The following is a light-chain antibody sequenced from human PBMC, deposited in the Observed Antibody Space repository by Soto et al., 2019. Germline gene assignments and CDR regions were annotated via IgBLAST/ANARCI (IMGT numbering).Light chain of an antibody. CDR3: QSHGSSLGGSGVV. J-gene: IGLJ2*01. V-gene: IGLV1-40*01. Sequence: QSVLTQPPSVSGAPGQRVTISCTGSSSNIGAGYDVHWYQQLPGTAPKLLIYGNSNRPSGVPDRFSGSKSGTSASLAITGLPAGDEADYYCQSHGSSLGGSGVVFGGGTKLTVL. CDR1: SSNIGAGYD. CDR2: GNS.